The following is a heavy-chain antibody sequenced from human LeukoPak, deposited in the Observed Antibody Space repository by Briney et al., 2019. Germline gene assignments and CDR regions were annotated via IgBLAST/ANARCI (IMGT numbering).Heavy chain of an antibody. CDR3: AIDSWNRMVATVRGAYFDY. J-gene: IGHJ4*02. D-gene: IGHD5-12*01. CDR1: GGSISSYY. CDR2: IYYSGST. Sequence: SETLSLTCTVSGGSISSYYWSWIRQPPGKGPEWIGYIYYSGSTNYNPSLKSRVTISVDTSKNQFSLKLTSVTAADTAVYYCAIDSWNRMVATVRGAYFDYWGQGTLVTVSS. V-gene: IGHV4-59*01.